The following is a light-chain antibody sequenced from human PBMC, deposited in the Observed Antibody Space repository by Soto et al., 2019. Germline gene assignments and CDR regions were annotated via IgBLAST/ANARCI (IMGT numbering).Light chain of an antibody. CDR2: AAS. J-gene: IGKJ1*01. Sequence: PGERATLSCRASQSVSSTYLAWYQQKPGQAPRPLISAASSRATGTPDRFSGSGSGTDFTLTISRLEPEDFAVYYCQLYGSSRWTFGQGTKVDIK. CDR3: QLYGSSRWT. V-gene: IGKV3-20*01. CDR1: QSVSSTY.